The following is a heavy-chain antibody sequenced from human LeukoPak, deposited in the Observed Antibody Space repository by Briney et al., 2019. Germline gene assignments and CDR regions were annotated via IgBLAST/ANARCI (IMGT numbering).Heavy chain of an antibody. V-gene: IGHV1-69*05. Sequence: ASVKVSCKASGGTFSSYAISWVRQAPGQGLEWIGGIIPIFGTANYAQKFQGRVTITTDESTSTAYMELSSLRSEDTAVYCCARVTVTTSEVDYWGQGTLVTVSS. CDR1: GGTFSSYA. J-gene: IGHJ4*02. CDR2: IIPIFGTA. D-gene: IGHD4-17*01. CDR3: ARVTVTTSEVDY.